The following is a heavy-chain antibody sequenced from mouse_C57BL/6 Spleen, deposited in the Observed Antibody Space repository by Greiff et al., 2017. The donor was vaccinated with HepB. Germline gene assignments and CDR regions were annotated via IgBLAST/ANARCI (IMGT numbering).Heavy chain of an antibody. V-gene: IGHV3-6*01. CDR3: ARGEGY. CDR1: GYSITSGYY. J-gene: IGHJ2*01. Sequence: DVQLVESGPGLVKPSQSLSLTCSVTGYSITSGYYWNWIRQFPGNKLEWMGYISYDGSNNYNPSLKNRISITRDTSKNQFFLKLNSVTTEDTATYYCARGEGYWGQGTTLTVSS. CDR2: ISYDGSN.